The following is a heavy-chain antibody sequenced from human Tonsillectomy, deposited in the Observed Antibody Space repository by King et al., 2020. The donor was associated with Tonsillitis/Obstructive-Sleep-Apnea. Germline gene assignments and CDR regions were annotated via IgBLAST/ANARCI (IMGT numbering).Heavy chain of an antibody. Sequence: VQLVESGGGLVQPGGSLRLSCAASGFTFSSYWMSWVRQAPGKGLEWVADIKQDGSEKYYVDSAKGRFTISRDNAKNSLYLQMNSLRAEDTAVYYCARDLYYGSGSPTADYWGQGTLVTVSS. D-gene: IGHD3-10*01. V-gene: IGHV3-7*01. CDR1: GFTFSSYW. CDR3: ARDLYYGSGSPTADY. CDR2: IKQDGSEK. J-gene: IGHJ4*02.